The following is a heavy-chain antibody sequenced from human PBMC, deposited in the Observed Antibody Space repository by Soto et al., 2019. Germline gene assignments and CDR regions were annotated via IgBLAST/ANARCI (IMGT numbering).Heavy chain of an antibody. D-gene: IGHD6-13*01. V-gene: IGHV1-18*01. CDR2: ISAYNGNT. CDR3: ATSIAAAAQYYYYYYYMDV. CDR1: GYTFTSYG. J-gene: IGHJ6*03. Sequence: GASVKVSCKASGYTFTSYGISWVRQAPGQGLEWMGWISAYNGNTNYAQKLQGRVTMTTDTSTSTAYMELRSLRSDDTAVYYCATSIAAAAQYYYYYYYMDVWGKGTTVTVSS.